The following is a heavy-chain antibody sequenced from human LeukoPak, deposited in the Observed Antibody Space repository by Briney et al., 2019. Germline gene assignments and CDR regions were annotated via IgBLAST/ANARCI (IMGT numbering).Heavy chain of an antibody. CDR3: ARGVEMATIKD. Sequence: SETLSLTCTVSGGSISSSPYYWGWIRQPPGKGLEWIGSIYYSGTTHYSPSLESRVTISVDTSKNQFSLKLASVTAADTAVYYCARGVEMATIKDWGQGTLVTVSS. V-gene: IGHV4-39*07. J-gene: IGHJ4*02. CDR2: IYYSGTT. CDR1: GGSISSSPYY. D-gene: IGHD5-24*01.